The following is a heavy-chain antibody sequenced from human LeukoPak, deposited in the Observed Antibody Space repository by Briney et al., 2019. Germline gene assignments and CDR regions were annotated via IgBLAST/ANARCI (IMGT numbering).Heavy chain of an antibody. CDR3: ARDSIGNGALFDY. CDR1: GFTFSSYA. D-gene: IGHD2-15*01. J-gene: IGHJ4*02. CDR2: ISYDGSNK. Sequence: PGGSLRLSCAASGFTFSSYAMSWVRQAPGKGLEWVAVISYDGSNKYYADSVKGRFTISRDNSKNTLYLQMNSLRAEDTAVYYCARDSIGNGALFDYWGQGTLVTVSS. V-gene: IGHV3-30-3*01.